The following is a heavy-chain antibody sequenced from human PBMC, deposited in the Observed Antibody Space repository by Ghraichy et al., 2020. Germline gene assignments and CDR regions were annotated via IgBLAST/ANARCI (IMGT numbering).Heavy chain of an antibody. Sequence: GESLNISCVGSGFTFGSYSMNWVRQSPGKGLEWVSYITSSSSFISYADSVKGRYIISRDNAQNSLFLQMNSLRDEDTGVYYCARGSTVVRFYYYAGMDVWGQGTTVTVSS. CDR3: ARGSTVVRFYYYAGMDV. J-gene: IGHJ6*02. CDR1: GFTFGSYS. V-gene: IGHV3-48*02. CDR2: ITSSSSFI. D-gene: IGHD2-21*01.